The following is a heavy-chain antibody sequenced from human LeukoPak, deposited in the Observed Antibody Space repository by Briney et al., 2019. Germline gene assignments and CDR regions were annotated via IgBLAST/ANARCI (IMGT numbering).Heavy chain of an antibody. CDR2: IRSKAYGGTT. D-gene: IGHD3-10*01. Sequence: PGGSLRLSCAASGFTFNAYWMSWVRQAPGKGLEGVSFIRSKAYGGTTEYAASVKGRFAISRDDSKSIAYLQMNNLKTEDTAVYYCTRDSWIGDPQRMDIWGQGTTVTVSS. CDR1: GFTFNAYW. CDR3: TRDSWIGDPQRMDI. V-gene: IGHV3-49*04. J-gene: IGHJ6*02.